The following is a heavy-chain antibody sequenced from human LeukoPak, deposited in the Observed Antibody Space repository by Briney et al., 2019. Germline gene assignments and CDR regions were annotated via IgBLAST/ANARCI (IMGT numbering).Heavy chain of an antibody. J-gene: IGHJ4*02. CDR1: RFTARSFY. D-gene: IGHD2-21*02. CDR3: ARGTGEVTAGYY. V-gene: IGHV3-53*01. Sequence: PGGSLRLSCAPSRFTARSFYISWVRQAPGKGLEWVSVIYNDGRTFYADSVKGRFTISRDDSKNTLSLQMNSLRADDTAVYYWARGTGEVTAGYYWGQGTLVTVSS. CDR2: IYNDGRT.